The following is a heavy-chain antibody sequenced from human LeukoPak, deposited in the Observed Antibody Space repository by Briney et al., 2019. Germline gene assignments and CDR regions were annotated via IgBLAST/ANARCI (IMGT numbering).Heavy chain of an antibody. D-gene: IGHD2-2*01. CDR2: INHSGST. Sequence: SETLSLTCAVYGGSFSGYYWSWIRQPPGKGLEWIGEINHSGSTNYYPSLKSRVTISVDRSKNQFSLKLSSVTAADTAVYYCARDSGSDCSSTSCYPDYWGQGTLVTVS. CDR3: ARDSGSDCSSTSCYPDY. J-gene: IGHJ4*02. CDR1: GGSFSGYY. V-gene: IGHV4-34*01.